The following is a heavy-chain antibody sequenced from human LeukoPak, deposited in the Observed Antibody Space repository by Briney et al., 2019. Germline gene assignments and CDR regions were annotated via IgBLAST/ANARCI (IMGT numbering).Heavy chain of an antibody. CDR3: ARQYGYSTSLDY. V-gene: IGHV4-59*08. CDR2: IYYSGST. Sequence: SETLSLTCTVTGGSISSYYWSWIRQPPGKGLEWIGNIYYSGSTNYNPSLRSRVTISVDTSKNQFSLKLSSVTAADTAVYYCARQYGYSTSLDYWGQGALVTVSS. CDR1: GGSISSYY. D-gene: IGHD6-6*01. J-gene: IGHJ4*02.